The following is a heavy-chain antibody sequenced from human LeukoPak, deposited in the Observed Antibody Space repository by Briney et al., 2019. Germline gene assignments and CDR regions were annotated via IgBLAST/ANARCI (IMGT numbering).Heavy chain of an antibody. J-gene: IGHJ4*02. D-gene: IGHD3-22*01. CDR1: AFSFTRLA. CDR2: ISGSGGST. CDR3: TKYRGWLVDY. Sequence: GGSLRLSCAAWAFSFTRLAMSCLRQAPGKGLEWVSTISGSGGSTFYADSVKGRFTISRDNSKNTLYMQMNSLRVEATAIYYSTKYRGWLVDYWGQGTLVTVSS. V-gene: IGHV3-23*01.